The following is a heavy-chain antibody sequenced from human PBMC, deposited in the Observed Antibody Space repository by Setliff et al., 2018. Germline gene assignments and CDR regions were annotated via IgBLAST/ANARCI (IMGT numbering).Heavy chain of an antibody. CDR1: GFSFNTYA. V-gene: IGHV3-23*01. J-gene: IGHJ4*02. CDR2: ISGSGKST. Sequence: GGSLRLSCAASGFSFNTYAMSWVRQAPGKGLEWVSSISGSGKSTYYADSVKGRFTISRDNSKNTLYLRMNSLRADDTAIYYCAKIYSRGNYDTSGAYSAFDYWGLGTLVTVSS. CDR3: AKIYSRGNYDTSGAYSAFDY. D-gene: IGHD3-22*01.